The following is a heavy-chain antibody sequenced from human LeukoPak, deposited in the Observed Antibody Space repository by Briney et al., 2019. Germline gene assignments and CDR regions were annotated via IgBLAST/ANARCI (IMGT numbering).Heavy chain of an antibody. D-gene: IGHD2-21*01. Sequence: GASVKVSCKASGYTFASYYIHWVRQAPGQGLEWMGIINPSGGSTSYAQKFQGRVTMTRDMSTSTVYMELSSLTSEDTAVYYCARDGMWSRAFDIWGQGTMVTVSS. CDR3: ARDGMWSRAFDI. J-gene: IGHJ3*02. CDR1: GYTFASYY. V-gene: IGHV1-46*01. CDR2: INPSGGST.